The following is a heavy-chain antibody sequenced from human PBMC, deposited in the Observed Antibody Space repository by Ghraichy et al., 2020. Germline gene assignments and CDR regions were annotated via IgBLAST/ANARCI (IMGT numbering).Heavy chain of an antibody. CDR3: ARARRYCSSTSCSVWFDP. CDR1: GGSFSGYY. V-gene: IGHV4-34*01. D-gene: IGHD2-2*01. Sequence: SETLSLTCAVYGGSFSGYYWSWIRQPPGKGLEWIGEINHSGSTNYNPSLKSRVTISVDTSKNQFSLKLSSVTAADTAVYYCARARRYCSSTSCSVWFDPWGQGTLVTVSS. J-gene: IGHJ5*02. CDR2: INHSGST.